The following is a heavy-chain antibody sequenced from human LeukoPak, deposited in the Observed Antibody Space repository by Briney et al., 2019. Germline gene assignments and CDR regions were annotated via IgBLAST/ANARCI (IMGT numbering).Heavy chain of an antibody. V-gene: IGHV3-23*01. CDR1: GFTFSDYS. J-gene: IGHJ4*02. Sequence: GGSLRLSCAASGFTFSDYSMTWVRQAPGKGLEWVSAISGSGGSTYYADSVKGRFTISRDNSKNTLYLLMNGLRAEDTAVYYCAKGLYGCTSTSCYILDYWGQGTLVTVSS. CDR2: ISGSGGST. D-gene: IGHD2-2*02. CDR3: AKGLYGCTSTSCYILDY.